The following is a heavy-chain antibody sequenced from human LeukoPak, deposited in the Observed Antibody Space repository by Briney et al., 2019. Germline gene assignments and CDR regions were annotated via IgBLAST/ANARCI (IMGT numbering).Heavy chain of an antibody. J-gene: IGHJ5*02. CDR3: ARELFPTGWFDP. CDR2: MNPNSGNT. Sequence: GESLKISCKGSGYSFTSYWIGWVRQATGQGLEWMGWMNPNSGNTGYAQKFQGRVTMTRNTSISTAYMELSSLRSEDTAVYYCARELFPTGWFDPWGQGTLVTVSS. D-gene: IGHD1-14*01. V-gene: IGHV1-8*02. CDR1: GYSFTSYW.